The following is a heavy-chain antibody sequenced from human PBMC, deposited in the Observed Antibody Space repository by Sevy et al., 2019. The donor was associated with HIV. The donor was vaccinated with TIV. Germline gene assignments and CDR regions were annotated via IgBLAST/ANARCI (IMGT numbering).Heavy chain of an antibody. Sequence: GGSLRLSCAGSGFTFNSHTMNWVRQAPGKGLEWVSSISSSSSYIYYCDSVKGRFTISRENAKSSLFLQMNRLRAEDTAIYFCARVKDYGDYGAYDIWGQGTMDTVSS. CDR2: ISSSSSYI. CDR1: GFTFNSHT. J-gene: IGHJ3*02. D-gene: IGHD4-17*01. V-gene: IGHV3-21*01. CDR3: ARVKDYGDYGAYDI.